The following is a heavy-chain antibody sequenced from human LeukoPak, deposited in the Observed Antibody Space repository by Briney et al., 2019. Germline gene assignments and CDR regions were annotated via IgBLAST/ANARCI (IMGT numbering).Heavy chain of an antibody. V-gene: IGHV3-33*01. CDR1: GFTFSYYG. J-gene: IGHJ4*02. CDR3: VRPFDGSYYFDL. Sequence: GSLRLSCAASGFTFSYYGMHWVRQPPGKGLEWVAVIWYDEVNKYYADSVKGRFTISRDNSKDTLYLQMNSLRAEDTAVYYCVRPFDGSYYFDLWGQGTLVTVSS. CDR2: IWYDEVNK. D-gene: IGHD3-10*01.